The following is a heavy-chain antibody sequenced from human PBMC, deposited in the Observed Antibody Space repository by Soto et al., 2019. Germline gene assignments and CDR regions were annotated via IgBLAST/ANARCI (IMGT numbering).Heavy chain of an antibody. J-gene: IGHJ4*02. CDR1: GFTFDDYA. CDR3: AKDLGITIFGVVPY. V-gene: IGHV3-9*01. CDR2: ISWNSGSI. D-gene: IGHD3-3*01. Sequence: VQLVESGGGLVQPGRSLRLSCAASGFTFDDYAMHWVRQAPGKGLEWVSGISWNSGSIGYADSVKGRFTISRDNAKNSLYLQMNSLRAEDTALYYCAKDLGITIFGVVPYWGQGTLVTVSS.